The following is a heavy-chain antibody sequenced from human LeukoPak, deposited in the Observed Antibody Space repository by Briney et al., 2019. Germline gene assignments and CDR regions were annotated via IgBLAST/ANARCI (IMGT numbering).Heavy chain of an antibody. D-gene: IGHD3-16*02. V-gene: IGHV4-4*07. CDR3: ARDLSRGAIEHEGFDC. J-gene: IGHJ4*02. CDR1: GGSISSYY. Sequence: SETLSLTCTVSGGSISSYYWSWIRQPAGKGLEWIGRIYTSGSTNYNPSLKSRVTMSVDTSKNQFSLKLSSATAADTAVYYCARDLSRGAIEHEGFDCWGQGTLVTVSS. CDR2: IYTSGST.